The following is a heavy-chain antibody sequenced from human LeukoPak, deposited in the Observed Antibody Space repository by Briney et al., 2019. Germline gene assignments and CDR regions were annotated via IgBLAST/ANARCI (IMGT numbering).Heavy chain of an antibody. CDR3: ARGRWFCSSTSCYNWFDP. V-gene: IGHV1-8*01. CDR2: MNPNSGNT. D-gene: IGHD2-2*01. Sequence: ASVKVSCKASGYTFTSYDINWVRQATGQGLEWMGWMNPNSGNTGYAQKFQGRVTMTRNTSISTAYMELSSLRSEDTAVYYCARGRWFCSSTSCYNWFDPWGQGTLVTVSS. CDR1: GYTFTSYD. J-gene: IGHJ5*02.